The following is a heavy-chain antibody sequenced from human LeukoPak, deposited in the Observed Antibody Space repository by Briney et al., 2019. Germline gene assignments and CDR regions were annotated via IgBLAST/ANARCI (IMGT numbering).Heavy chain of an antibody. Sequence: PGGSLRLSCVASGFTFSSYSLNWVRQAPGKGLEWVSYISSGSRTIFYADSVKGRFTISRDDAKNSVYLQMNSLRDEDTAVYYCARDSIGSYWGQGTQVTVSS. CDR3: ARDSIGSY. CDR2: ISSGSRTI. J-gene: IGHJ4*02. V-gene: IGHV3-48*02. D-gene: IGHD1-26*01. CDR1: GFTFSSYS.